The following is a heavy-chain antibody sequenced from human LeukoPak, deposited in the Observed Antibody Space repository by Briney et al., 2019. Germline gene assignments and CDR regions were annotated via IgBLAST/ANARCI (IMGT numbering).Heavy chain of an antibody. CDR2: INPNSGGT. Sequence: GASVKVSCKASGYTFTGYYMHWMRQAPGQGLEWMGWINPNSGGTNYAQKFQGRVTMTRDTSISTAYMELSRLRSDDTAVYYCARAGPRCTSHCYTPNYYYYYMDVWGKGTTVTVSS. J-gene: IGHJ6*03. V-gene: IGHV1-2*02. D-gene: IGHD2-2*01. CDR3: ARAGPRCTSHCYTPNYYYYYMDV. CDR1: GYTFTGYY.